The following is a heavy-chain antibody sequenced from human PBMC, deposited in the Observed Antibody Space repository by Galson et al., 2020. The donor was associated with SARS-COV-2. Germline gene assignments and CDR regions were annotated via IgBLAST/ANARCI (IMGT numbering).Heavy chain of an antibody. CDR2: SHYSGKV. CDR3: ARQSIAIELWLEGGDWFDP. D-gene: IGHD5-18*01. Sequence: SETLSLTCIVSGGSVSSRSYFWAWIRQPPGKGLEWIGSSHYSGKVSYTPSLKGRVTISVDTSKNQFSLRLNSVTAADTAVYYCARQSIAIELWLEGGDWFDPGGQGTLVTVSS. V-gene: IGHV4-39*01. J-gene: IGHJ5*02. CDR1: GGSVSSRSYF.